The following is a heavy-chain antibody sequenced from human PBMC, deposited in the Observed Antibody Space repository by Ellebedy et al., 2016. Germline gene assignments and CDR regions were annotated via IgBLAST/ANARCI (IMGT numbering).Heavy chain of an antibody. CDR1: GFIFNIAG. CDR2: IVFSGTAT. V-gene: IGHV3-21*01. CDR3: ARDGSEWSRDY. Sequence: GESLKISXAASGFIFNIAGMTWVRQAPGKGLEWVATIVFSGTATYYSGSVKGRFIISRDNAKNSLFLQMNSLRVEDTAVYYCARDGSEWSRDYWGQGTLVTVSS. J-gene: IGHJ4*02. D-gene: IGHD3-3*01.